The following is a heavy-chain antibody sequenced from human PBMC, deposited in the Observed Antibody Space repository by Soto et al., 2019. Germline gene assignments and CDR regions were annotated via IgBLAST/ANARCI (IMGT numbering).Heavy chain of an antibody. CDR2: ISANDVGT. D-gene: IGHD2-15*01. CDR1: GFTLRNYA. V-gene: IGHV3-23*01. CDR3: AIAMYGYSWDNRAPFDY. J-gene: IGHJ4*02. Sequence: GGSLRLSCEASGFTLRNYAMTWIRQAPGKGLEWVSLISANDVGTYYAESVKTRVTISTDQSRNTVYLQMDSLRADDTAIYYCAIAMYGYSWDNRAPFDYWGQGTLVTVSS.